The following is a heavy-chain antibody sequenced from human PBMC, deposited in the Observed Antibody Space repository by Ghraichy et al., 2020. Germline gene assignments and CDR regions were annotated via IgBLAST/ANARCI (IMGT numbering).Heavy chain of an antibody. CDR3: TTDPSI. V-gene: IGHV3-15*01. CDR1: GLSLKDDVW. J-gene: IGHJ4*02. D-gene: IGHD3-3*02. CDR2: IKGKSDGWTT. Sequence: LSLTCAASGLSLKDDVWMSWVRQAPGKGLEWVGRIKGKSDGWTTDYAAPVKGRFSITRNDSKNMVFLQVSSLKTEDTAVYYCTTDPSIWGRGTLVTV.